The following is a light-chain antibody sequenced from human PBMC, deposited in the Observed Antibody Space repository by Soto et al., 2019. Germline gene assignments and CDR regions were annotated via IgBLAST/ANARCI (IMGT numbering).Light chain of an antibody. CDR2: AAS. J-gene: IGKJ1*01. CDR3: QQYGSSAT. Sequence: ERVLTQSPAALSAYPCEIANLSFSSSQTVSTNYLAWYQQTPGPAPRLLIYAASNRATGIPDRFSGSGSATDFTLTISRLEPEDFAVYYCQQYGSSATFGQGTKVDI. CDR1: QTVSTNY. V-gene: IGKV3-20*01.